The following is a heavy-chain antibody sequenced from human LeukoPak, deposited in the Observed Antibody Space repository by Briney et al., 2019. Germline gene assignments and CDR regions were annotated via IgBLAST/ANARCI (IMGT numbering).Heavy chain of an antibody. D-gene: IGHD3-22*01. CDR3: ARVDYDSSGYYLNFDY. V-gene: IGHV3-21*01. J-gene: IGHJ4*02. CDR2: ISSSSSYI. Sequence: GGSLRLSCAASGFTFTTYWMNWVRQAPGKGLEWVSSISSSSSYIYYADSVKGRFTISRDNAKNSLYLQMNSLRAEDTAVYYCARVDYDSSGYYLNFDYWGQGTLVTVSS. CDR1: GFTFTTYW.